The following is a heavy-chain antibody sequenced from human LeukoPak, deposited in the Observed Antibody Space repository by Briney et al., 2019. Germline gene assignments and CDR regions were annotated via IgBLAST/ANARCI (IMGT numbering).Heavy chain of an antibody. Sequence: SETLSLTCTVSGGSISSYYWSWIRQPPGKGLEWIGEINHSGSTNYNPSLKSRVTISVDTSKNQFSLKLSSVTAADTAVYYCARLRTGTDAFDIWGQGTMVTVSS. CDR1: GGSISSYY. J-gene: IGHJ3*02. D-gene: IGHD1-1*01. V-gene: IGHV4-34*01. CDR3: ARLRTGTDAFDI. CDR2: INHSGST.